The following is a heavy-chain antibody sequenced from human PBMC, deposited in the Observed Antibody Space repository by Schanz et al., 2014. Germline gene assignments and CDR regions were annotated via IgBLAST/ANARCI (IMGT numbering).Heavy chain of an antibody. Sequence: VQLVESGGGLVKPGGSLRLSCAASGFTFSDYYMSWIRQAPGKGLEWVSGMSGSGSTADYADSVKGRFTISRDNSKNTLYLQMNSLRAEDTAVYYCAKDHAGSDILTALGNWGQGTLVTVSS. CDR2: MSGSGSTA. V-gene: IGHV3-23*04. CDR1: GFTFSDYY. D-gene: IGHD3-9*01. CDR3: AKDHAGSDILTALGN. J-gene: IGHJ4*02.